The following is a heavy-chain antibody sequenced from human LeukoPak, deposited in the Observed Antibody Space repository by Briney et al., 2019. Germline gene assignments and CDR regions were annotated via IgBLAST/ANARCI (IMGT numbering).Heavy chain of an antibody. J-gene: IGHJ6*03. V-gene: IGHV3-30*04. CDR3: ARDPTAARPYYMDV. CDR1: GFTFSSYA. CDR2: ISYDGSNK. Sequence: GGSLRLSCAASGFTFSSYAMHWVRQAPGKGLEWVAVISYDGSNKYYADSVKGRFTISRDNSKNTLYLQMNSLRAEDTAVYYCARDPTAARPYYMDVWGKGTTVTVSS. D-gene: IGHD6-6*01.